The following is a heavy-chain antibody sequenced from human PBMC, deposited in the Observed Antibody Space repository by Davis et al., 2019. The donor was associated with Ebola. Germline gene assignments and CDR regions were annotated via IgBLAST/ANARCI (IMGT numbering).Heavy chain of an antibody. CDR1: GFTFYTHD. V-gene: IGHV3-13*05. J-gene: IGHJ6*02. D-gene: IGHD3-22*01. CDR3: ARGRSGYGPYYAIDV. Sequence: GGSLRLSCAASGFTFYTHDMHWVRQVAGKGLEWVSAIGTAAEPFYSGSVKGRFTISRENGKNSLYLQMNNLTVGDTAVYHCARGRSGYGPYYAIDVWGQGTTVTVSS. CDR2: IGTAAEP.